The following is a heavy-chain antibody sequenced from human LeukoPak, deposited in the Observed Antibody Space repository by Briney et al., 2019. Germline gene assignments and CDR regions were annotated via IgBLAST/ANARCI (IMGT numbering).Heavy chain of an antibody. CDR1: GFTLGDYA. V-gene: IGHV3-49*04. CDR2: IQAKAYGGAT. D-gene: IGHD2-2*01. CDR3: TRAPHPRCSSSGCYLDY. Sequence: GGSLSLSGSLSGFTLGDYAMIWARQPPGRGREWLGFIQAKAYGGATKYAASVNGRFSISRDDSQSIANLQMNDLKTEDTAVYYCTRAPHPRCSSSGCYLDYWGQGTLVTVSS. J-gene: IGHJ4*02.